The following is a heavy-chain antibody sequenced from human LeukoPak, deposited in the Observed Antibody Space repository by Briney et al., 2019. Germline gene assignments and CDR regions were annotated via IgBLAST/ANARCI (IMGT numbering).Heavy chain of an antibody. D-gene: IGHD3-10*01. CDR3: ARDQTYSGSGIYTYFDY. CDR2: ISSTGST. J-gene: IGHJ4*02. CDR1: GGSISSGGHY. V-gene: IGHV4-61*02. Sequence: SETLSLTCTVSGGSISSGGHYWSWIRQTAGKGLEYLGRISSTGSTNYNPSLRSRVTISADTSKNHFSLKLTSVTAADTAVYYCARDQTYSGSGIYTYFDYWGQGILVTVSS.